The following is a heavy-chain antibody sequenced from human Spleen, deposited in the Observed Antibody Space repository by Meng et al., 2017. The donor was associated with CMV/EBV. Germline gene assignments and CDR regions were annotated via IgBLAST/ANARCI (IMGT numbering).Heavy chain of an antibody. CDR2: IYSGDSST. Sequence: CVAPGFTFSNSAMGWVRQHPGKGLGWVSVIYSGDSSTYYADSVKGRFTISRDNSKNTLYVQMNSLRAEDTAVYFCAKVILNRPTYFDYWGQGTLVTVSS. D-gene: IGHD3-9*01. CDR3: AKVILNRPTYFDY. CDR1: GFTFSNSA. J-gene: IGHJ4*02. V-gene: IGHV3-23*03.